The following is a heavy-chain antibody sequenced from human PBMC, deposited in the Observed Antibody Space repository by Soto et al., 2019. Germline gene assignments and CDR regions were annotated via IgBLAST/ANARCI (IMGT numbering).Heavy chain of an antibody. CDR2: IHYSEST. V-gene: IGHV4-30-4*01. Sequence: QVQLQESGPGLVRPSQTLSLTCTVSGGSISTDHYHWTWIRQTPGKGLEWIGYIHYSESTHFNPSLQSRVSMSVATSQNLSSLKLSSVTAADTAVYFCAREDDGGDRDYYGLDVWGQGTTVTVSS. CDR1: GGSISTDHYH. J-gene: IGHJ6*02. CDR3: AREDDGGDRDYYGLDV. D-gene: IGHD2-21*02.